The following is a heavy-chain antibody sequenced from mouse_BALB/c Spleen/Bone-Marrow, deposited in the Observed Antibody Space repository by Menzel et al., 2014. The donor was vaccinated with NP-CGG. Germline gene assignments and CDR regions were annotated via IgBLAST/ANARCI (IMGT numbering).Heavy chain of an antibody. CDR2: IDTSDSYT. CDR3: ARGGDDFPLDY. V-gene: IGHV1-69*01. CDR1: GYAFTDRW. D-gene: IGHD2-4*01. Sequence: QVQLQQPGTELVMPGASVKMSCKASGYAFTDRWIHWMKQRPGQGLEWIGAIDTSDSYTNYNQKFKGKATLTVDESSSTAYIHLSSLTSEDSAVYYCARGGDDFPLDYWGQRTSVTVSS. J-gene: IGHJ4*01.